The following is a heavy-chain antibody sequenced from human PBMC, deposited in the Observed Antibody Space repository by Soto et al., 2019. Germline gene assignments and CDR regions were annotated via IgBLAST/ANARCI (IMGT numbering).Heavy chain of an antibody. D-gene: IGHD3-9*01. CDR1: GFTFSSYS. V-gene: IGHV3-21*01. J-gene: IGHJ4*02. CDR2: ISSSSSYI. CDR3: ASCPYDILTGSDYFYY. Sequence: EVQLVESGGGLVKPGGSLRLSCAASGFTFSSYSMNWVRQAPGKGLEWVSSISSSSSYIYYADSVKGRFTISRDNAKNSLYLQRTSLRDEDTAVYYCASCPYDILTGSDYFYYWGQGTLVTVSS.